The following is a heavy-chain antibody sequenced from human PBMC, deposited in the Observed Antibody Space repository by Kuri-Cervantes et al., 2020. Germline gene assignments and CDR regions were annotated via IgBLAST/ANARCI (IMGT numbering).Heavy chain of an antibody. V-gene: IGHV3-7*01. CDR2: IKQDGSEK. J-gene: IGHJ4*02. D-gene: IGHD2-21*01. CDR3: ARDSGLQLFVY. CDR1: GFIFSNYW. Sequence: GGSLRLSCAASGFIFSNYWMSWVRQAPGKGLEWVANIKQDGSEKYYVDSVKGRFTISRDNAKNSLYLQMNSLRAEDTAVYYCARDSGLQLFVYWGQGTLVTVSS.